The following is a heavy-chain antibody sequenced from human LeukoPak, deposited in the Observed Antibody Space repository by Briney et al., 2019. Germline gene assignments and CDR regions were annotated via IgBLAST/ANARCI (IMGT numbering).Heavy chain of an antibody. CDR2: INHSGST. D-gene: IGHD6-13*01. Sequence: PSETLSLTCAVYGGSFSGYYWSWIRQPPGKGLEWIGEINHSGSTNYNPSLKSRVTISVDTSKNQFSLKLSSVTAADTAVYYCARVLAAAGSSWYGAFDYWGQGTLVTVSS. CDR1: GGSFSGYY. V-gene: IGHV4-34*01. CDR3: ARVLAAAGSSWYGAFDY. J-gene: IGHJ4*02.